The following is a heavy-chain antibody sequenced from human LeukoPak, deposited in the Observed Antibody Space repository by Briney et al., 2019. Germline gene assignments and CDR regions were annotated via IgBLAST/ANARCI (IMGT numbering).Heavy chain of an antibody. CDR1: GGSIRSYY. D-gene: IGHD6-19*01. V-gene: IGHV4-4*07. J-gene: IGHJ4*02. CDR3: ARDNTGAYSSGWYYFDY. CDR2: IYTSGST. Sequence: SETLSLTCTVSGGSIRSYYWSWIRQPAGKGLEWIGRIYTSGSTYYNPSLKSRVTMSVDTSKNQFSLKLSSVTAADTAVYYCARDNTGAYSSGWYYFDYWGQGTLVTVSS.